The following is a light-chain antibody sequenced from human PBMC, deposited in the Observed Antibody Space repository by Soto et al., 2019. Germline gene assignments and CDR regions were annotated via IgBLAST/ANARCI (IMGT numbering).Light chain of an antibody. Sequence: EIVLTQSPGTLSLSPGERATISCGGRQSISSNYLAWYQQKPGQAPRLLIYGASSRATGIPDRFSGSGSGTDFTLTISRLEPEDFAVYYCQHYGSSLSITFGQGTRLEIK. CDR1: QSISSNY. V-gene: IGKV3-20*01. J-gene: IGKJ5*01. CDR3: QHYGSSLSIT. CDR2: GAS.